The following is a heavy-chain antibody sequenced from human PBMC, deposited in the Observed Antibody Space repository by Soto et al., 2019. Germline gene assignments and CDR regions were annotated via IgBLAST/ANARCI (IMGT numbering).Heavy chain of an antibody. D-gene: IGHD6-19*01. CDR3: ARDQGSSGLARLFDY. V-gene: IGHV1-69*08. CDR2: IIPILGIA. Sequence: QVQLVQSGAEVKKPASSVKVSCKASGGTFSSYTISWVRQAPGQGLEWMGRIIPILGIANYAQKFQGRVTITADKSSSTAYMELSSLRSEDTAVYYCARDQGSSGLARLFDYWGQGTLVTVSS. J-gene: IGHJ4*02. CDR1: GGTFSSYT.